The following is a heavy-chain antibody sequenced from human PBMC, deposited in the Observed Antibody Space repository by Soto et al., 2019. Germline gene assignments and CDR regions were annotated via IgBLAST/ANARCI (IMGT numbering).Heavy chain of an antibody. J-gene: IGHJ4*02. D-gene: IGHD6-13*01. Sequence: QVQLVQSGAEVKKPGSSVKVSCKASGGTFSSYAISWVRQAPGQGLEWMGGIIPIFGTANYAQKFQGRVTITADESTSTAYMELSSLRSEDTAVYYCARDLSDSSSWGLGYNFDYGGQGTLVTVSS. CDR3: ARDLSDSSSWGLGYNFDY. V-gene: IGHV1-69*01. CDR1: GGTFSSYA. CDR2: IIPIFGTA.